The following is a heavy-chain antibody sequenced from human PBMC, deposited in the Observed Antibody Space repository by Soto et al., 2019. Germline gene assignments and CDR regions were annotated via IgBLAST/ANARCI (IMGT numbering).Heavy chain of an antibody. CDR2: MNPNSGNT. J-gene: IGHJ3*02. CDR1: GYTFTSYD. Sequence: QVQLVQSGAEVKKPGASVKVSCKASGYTFTSYDINWVRQATGQGHEWMGWMNPNSGNTGYAQKVQGRVTMTRNTSISTAYMELSSLRSEDTAVYYCAKNSYGNDAFDIWGQGTMVTFSS. V-gene: IGHV1-8*01. CDR3: AKNSYGNDAFDI. D-gene: IGHD5-18*01.